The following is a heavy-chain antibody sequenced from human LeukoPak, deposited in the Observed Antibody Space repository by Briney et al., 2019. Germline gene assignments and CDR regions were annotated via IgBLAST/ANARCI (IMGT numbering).Heavy chain of an antibody. CDR3: AVVPAAIGYYYMDV. J-gene: IGHJ6*03. Sequence: ASVKVACKASGGTFSSYAISWVRQAPGQGLEWMGRIIPIFGTANYAQKFQGRVTITTDESTSTVYMELSSLRSEDTAVYYCAVVPAAIGYYYMDVWGKGTTVTVYS. V-gene: IGHV1-69*05. CDR2: IIPIFGTA. CDR1: GGTFSSYA. D-gene: IGHD2-2*02.